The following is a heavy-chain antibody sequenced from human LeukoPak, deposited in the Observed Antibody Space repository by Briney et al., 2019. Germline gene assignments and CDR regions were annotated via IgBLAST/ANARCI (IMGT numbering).Heavy chain of an antibody. CDR2: IYYSGST. CDR1: GGSISGSSYY. D-gene: IGHD1-14*01. CDR3: ARSNDGTDYFDY. Sequence: PSETLSLTCTVSGGSISGSSYYWGWIRQPPGKGLEWIGSIYYSGSTYYNPSLKSRVTISVDTSKNQFSLKLSSVTAADTAVYYCARSNDGTDYFDYWGQGTLVTVSS. V-gene: IGHV4-39*01. J-gene: IGHJ4*02.